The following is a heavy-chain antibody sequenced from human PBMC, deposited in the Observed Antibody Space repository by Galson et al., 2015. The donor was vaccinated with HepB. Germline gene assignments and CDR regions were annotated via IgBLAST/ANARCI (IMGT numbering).Heavy chain of an antibody. J-gene: IGHJ4*02. V-gene: IGHV3-74*01. CDR3: ASEGRAEYCSSTICRYRPPFDC. Sequence: SLRLSCAASGLTFSNYWMHWVRQAPGKGLVWVSRINSDGSSTTYADSVKGRFTISRDNAKNTLYLQVNSLRAEDTAVYFCASEGRAEYCSSTICRYRPPFDCGGQGTLVTVSA. CDR2: INSDGSST. CDR1: GLTFSNYW. D-gene: IGHD2-2*01.